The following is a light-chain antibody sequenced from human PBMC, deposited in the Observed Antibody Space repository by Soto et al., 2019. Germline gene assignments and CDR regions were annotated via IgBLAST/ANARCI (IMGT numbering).Light chain of an antibody. CDR3: QQYGNSPRT. Sequence: EIVLTQSPCTLSLSPGERATLSCRASHSVSSSYLAWYQQKPGQAPRLLIYGASSRDTGIPDTFSGSGSGTDFTLTISRLEPEDFAVYYWQQYGNSPRTFGQGTKVEIK. V-gene: IGKV3-20*01. CDR1: HSVSSSY. CDR2: GAS. J-gene: IGKJ1*01.